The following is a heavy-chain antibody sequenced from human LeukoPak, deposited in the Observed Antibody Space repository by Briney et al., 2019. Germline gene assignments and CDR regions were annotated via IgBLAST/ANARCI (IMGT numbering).Heavy chain of an antibody. V-gene: IGHV1-18*04. Sequence: GASVMVSCKASGYTFTNYGISWVRQAPGQGLEWMSWISANNGETRYAQNFQGRVTMTTDTSTTTAYMELRSLRSDDTAVYYCARVPPSAHQVFSSDYWGQGTQVTDSS. J-gene: IGHJ4*02. CDR2: ISANNGET. CDR3: ARVPPSAHQVFSSDY. CDR1: GYTFTNYG. D-gene: IGHD1-14*01.